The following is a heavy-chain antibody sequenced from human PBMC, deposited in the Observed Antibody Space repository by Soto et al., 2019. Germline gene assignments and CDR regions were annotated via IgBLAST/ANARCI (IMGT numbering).Heavy chain of an antibody. CDR2: IYPSGST. J-gene: IGHJ6*02. D-gene: IGHD3-10*02. CDR3: ASVRGGYYYAMDV. Sequence: QVQLQESGPGLVKPSGTLSLTCAVSGGSISSSNWWRWVRPPPGKGLEWIGEIYPSGSTNYNPSLKSRVTMSVDKSKNQRSLKLSSVTAADTAVYYCASVRGGYYYAMDVWGQGTTVTVSS. CDR1: GGSISSSNW. V-gene: IGHV4-4*02.